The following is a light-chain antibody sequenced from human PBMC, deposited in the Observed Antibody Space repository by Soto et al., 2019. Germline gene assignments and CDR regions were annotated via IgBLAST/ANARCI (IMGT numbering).Light chain of an antibody. CDR2: DAS. J-gene: IGKJ1*01. V-gene: IGKV3-20*01. Sequence: EIVLTQSPATLSLSPGQRATLSCRASHSVSRYLAWYQQKPGQAPRLLIYDASNRATGIPDRFSGGGSGTDFTLTISRLEPEDFAVYYCQQYGSSLTLTFGQGTKVDIK. CDR3: QQYGSSLTLT. CDR1: HSVSRY.